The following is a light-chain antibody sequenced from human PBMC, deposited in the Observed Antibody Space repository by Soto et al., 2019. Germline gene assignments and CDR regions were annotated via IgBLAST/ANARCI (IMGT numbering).Light chain of an antibody. J-gene: IGKJ4*01. CDR2: DAS. Sequence: ENVLTQSPATLSLSPGDAATLSCRATQSLRNYLAWYQQKLGQAPRLLIYDASNRATGIPDRFSGSGYGTDFTLTISNLEPEDSAVYYCQQRSIWPLTFGGGTKVDI. CDR3: QQRSIWPLT. CDR1: QSLRNY. V-gene: IGKV3-11*01.